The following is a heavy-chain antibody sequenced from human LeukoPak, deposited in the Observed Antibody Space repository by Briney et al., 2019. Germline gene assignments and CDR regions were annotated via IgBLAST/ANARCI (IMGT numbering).Heavy chain of an antibody. CDR3: ARDLVGYNSDY. V-gene: IGHV3-21*01. J-gene: IGHJ4*02. D-gene: IGHD5-24*01. CDR2: ISSSSSYI. CDR1: GFTFSSYS. Sequence: GGSLRLFCAASGFTFSSYSMNWVRQAPGKGLEWDSSISSSSSYIYYADSVKGRFTISRDNAKNSLYLQMNSLRAEDTAVYYCARDLVGYNSDYWGQGTLVTVSS.